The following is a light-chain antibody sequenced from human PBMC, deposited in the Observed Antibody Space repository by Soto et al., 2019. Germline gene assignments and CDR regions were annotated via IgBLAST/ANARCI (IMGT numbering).Light chain of an antibody. CDR2: GAS. CDR1: QSVNNNY. V-gene: IGKV3-20*01. Sequence: EIVLTQSPGTLSLSPGERATLSCRASQSVNNNYLAWYQKKPGQAPRLLIYGASRRATGIPDRFSGSRSGTDFTLNISRLEPEDFAVYSWQQYGSSPLTFGGGTKVEIK. J-gene: IGKJ4*02. CDR3: QQYGSSPLT.